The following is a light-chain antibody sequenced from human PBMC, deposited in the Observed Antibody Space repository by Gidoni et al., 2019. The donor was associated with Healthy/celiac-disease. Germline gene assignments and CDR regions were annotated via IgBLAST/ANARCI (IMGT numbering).Light chain of an antibody. CDR1: SSDVGGYNY. Sequence: QSHLPHPPYASGSPGKSVTISCTGTSSDVGGYNYVSWYQQHPGKAPKLMIYEVSKRPSGVPDRFSGSKSGNTASLTVSGLQAEDEADYYCSSYAGSNWVFGGGTKLTVL. CDR3: SSYAGSNWV. V-gene: IGLV2-8*01. J-gene: IGLJ3*02. CDR2: EVS.